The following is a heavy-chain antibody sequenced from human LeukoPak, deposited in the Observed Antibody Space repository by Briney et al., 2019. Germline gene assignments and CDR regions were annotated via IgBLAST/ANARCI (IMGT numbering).Heavy chain of an antibody. D-gene: IGHD5-24*01. CDR1: GYTFTSYG. J-gene: IGHJ4*02. CDR3: ARLVSRDGYNGGLYFDY. CDR2: ISAYNGNT. V-gene: IGHV1-18*01. Sequence: GAAVKVSCKASGYTFTSYGISWVRQAPGQGLELMGWISAYNGNTNYAQQLQGRVTMTTDTSTSTAYMGRRSLRSDDTAVCYCARLVSRDGYNGGLYFDYWGQGTLVTVSS.